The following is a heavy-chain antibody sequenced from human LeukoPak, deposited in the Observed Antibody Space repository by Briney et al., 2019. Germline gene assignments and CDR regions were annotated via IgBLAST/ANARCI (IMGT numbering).Heavy chain of an antibody. V-gene: IGHV1-69*13. Sequence: SVKVSCTASGGIFSSDVFSWVRQAPGQGLEWMGGIIPIFGTANYAQKFQGRVTITADESTSTAYMELSSLRSEDTAVYYCASLGWYGDYWGQGTLVTVSS. CDR1: GGIFSSDV. CDR2: IIPIFGTA. CDR3: ASLGWYGDY. D-gene: IGHD6-19*01. J-gene: IGHJ4*02.